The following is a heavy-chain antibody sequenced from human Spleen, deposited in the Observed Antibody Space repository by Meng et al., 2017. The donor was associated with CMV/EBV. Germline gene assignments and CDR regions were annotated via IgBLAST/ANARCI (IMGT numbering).Heavy chain of an antibody. CDR2: VYYSGST. Sequence: SETLSLTCSVSGGSMNSYYWNWIRQPPGKGLEWIGYVYYSGSTDYSPSLKSRVTISIDTSKSQFYLKLRSVTAADTAVYYCASSLLYDYFDYWGQGTLVTVSS. CDR1: GGSMNSYY. J-gene: IGHJ4*02. V-gene: IGHV4-59*01. D-gene: IGHD3-10*01. CDR3: ASSLLYDYFDY.